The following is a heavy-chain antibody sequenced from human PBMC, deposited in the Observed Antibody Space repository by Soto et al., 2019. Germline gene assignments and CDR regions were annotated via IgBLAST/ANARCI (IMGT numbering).Heavy chain of an antibody. Sequence: SETLSLTCTVSGGSISSGGYYWSWIRQHPGKGLEWIGYIYYSGGTYYNPSLKSRVTISVDTSKNQFSLKLSSVTAADTAVYYCASGYYDILTGSGYFDYWGQGTLVTVSS. D-gene: IGHD3-9*01. J-gene: IGHJ4*02. CDR2: IYYSGGT. CDR1: GGSISSGGYY. V-gene: IGHV4-31*03. CDR3: ASGYYDILTGSGYFDY.